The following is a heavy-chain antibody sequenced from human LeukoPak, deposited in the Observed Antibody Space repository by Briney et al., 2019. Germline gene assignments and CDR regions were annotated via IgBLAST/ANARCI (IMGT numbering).Heavy chain of an antibody. Sequence: SVKVSCKASGGTFSSYAISWVRQAPGQGLEWMGGIIPIFGTANYAQKLQGRVTMTTDTSTSTAYMELRSLRSDDTAVYYCAREPGYSSGRFDYWGQGTLVTVSS. D-gene: IGHD6-19*01. CDR1: GGTFSSYA. V-gene: IGHV1-69*05. CDR2: IIPIFGTA. J-gene: IGHJ4*02. CDR3: AREPGYSSGRFDY.